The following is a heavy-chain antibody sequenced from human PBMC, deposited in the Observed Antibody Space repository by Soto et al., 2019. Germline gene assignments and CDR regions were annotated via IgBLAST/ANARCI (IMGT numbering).Heavy chain of an antibody. D-gene: IGHD2-2*01. J-gene: IGHJ5*02. CDR1: GYTFTGYY. CDR3: ARVVLPAANNNWFHP. CDR2: INPNSGGT. V-gene: IGHV1-2*02. Sequence: GDSVKVYCKASGYTFTGYYMHWVRQAPGQGLEWMGWINPNSGGTNYAQKFQGRVTMTRDTSISTAYMELSRLRSDDTAVYYCARVVLPAANNNWFHPWGPGTQVTVSS.